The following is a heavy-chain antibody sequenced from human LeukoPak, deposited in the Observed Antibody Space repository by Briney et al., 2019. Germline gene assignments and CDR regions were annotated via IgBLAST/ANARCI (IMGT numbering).Heavy chain of an antibody. CDR3: ARGYSGSRHDAFDV. CDR1: GYTFSDSY. V-gene: IGHV1-2*02. J-gene: IGHJ3*01. CDR2: INSNSGGT. D-gene: IGHD1-26*01. Sequence: ASVKVSCKASGYTFSDSYIHWVRQAPGQGLEWTGWINSNSGGTNYVQKFQGRVTMTRDTSISTAYMEVSSLRFDDTAVYYCARGYSGSRHDAFDVWGQGTMVTASS.